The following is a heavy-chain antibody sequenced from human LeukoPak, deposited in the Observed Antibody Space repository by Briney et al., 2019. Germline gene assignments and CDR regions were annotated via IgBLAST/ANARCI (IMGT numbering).Heavy chain of an antibody. CDR1: GFTVSSNY. CDR3: ARDLYGSGNVY. J-gene: IGHJ4*02. V-gene: IGHV3-53*01. CDR2: IYSGGST. Sequence: GGSLRLSCAASGFTVSSNYMSWVRQAPGKGLEWVSVIYSGGSTYYADSVKGRFTISRDNSKNTLYLQMNSLRAEDTAVYYCARDLYGSGNVYWGQGTLVTVSS. D-gene: IGHD3-10*01.